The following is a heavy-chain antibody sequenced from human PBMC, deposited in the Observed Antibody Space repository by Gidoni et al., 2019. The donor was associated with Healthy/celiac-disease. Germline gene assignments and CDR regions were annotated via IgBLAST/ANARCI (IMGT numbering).Heavy chain of an antibody. V-gene: IGHV4-39*01. CDR3: ARSIAARWVFDY. CDR2: IYYGGRT. Sequence: QLQLQESGPGRVKPSETRSLTCTVSGGSISSSSYYWGWIRQPPGEGLEWIGSIYYGGRTYYNPSLTSRVTISVDTSKIQFSLKLSSVTSADTAVYYCARSIAARWVFDYWGQGTLVTVSS. J-gene: IGHJ4*02. CDR1: GGSISSSSYY. D-gene: IGHD6-6*01.